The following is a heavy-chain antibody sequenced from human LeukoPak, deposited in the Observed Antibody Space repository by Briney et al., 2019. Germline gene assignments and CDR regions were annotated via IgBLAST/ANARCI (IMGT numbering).Heavy chain of an antibody. CDR2: INHSGST. CDR3: AYNRNRIIDTFGI. Sequence: SETLSLTCAVYGGSFSGYYWSWIRQPPGKGLEWIGEINHSGSTNYNPSLKSRVTISVDTSKNQFSLKLTSVTAADTAVYYCAYNRNRIIDTFGIWGQGTMVTVSS. J-gene: IGHJ3*02. V-gene: IGHV4-34*01. D-gene: IGHD1-14*01. CDR1: GGSFSGYY.